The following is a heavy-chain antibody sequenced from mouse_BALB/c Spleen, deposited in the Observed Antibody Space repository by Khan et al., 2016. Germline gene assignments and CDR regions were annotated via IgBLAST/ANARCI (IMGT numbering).Heavy chain of an antibody. V-gene: IGHV4-1*02. CDR2: INPDSSTI. CDR1: GFDFSRYW. J-gene: IGHJ2*01. D-gene: IGHD1-2*01. Sequence: EGKLLAAGGGLVQPGGSLKLPCAASGFDFSRYWMSWVRQAPGKGLEWIGDINPDSSTINYTPALKDKFIIARDNAKNTLYLQMSKVRSEDTALYYCARLHYCGYVGYWGQGTTLTVSS. CDR3: ARLHYCGYVGY.